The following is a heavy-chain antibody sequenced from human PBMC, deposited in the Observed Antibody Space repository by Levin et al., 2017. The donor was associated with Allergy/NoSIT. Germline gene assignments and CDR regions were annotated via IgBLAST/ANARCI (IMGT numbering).Heavy chain of an antibody. CDR2: IDWENEK. CDR3: ARTSRYGGNWYYFDY. Sequence: SGPTLVKSTQTLTLTCTFSGFSLSTSGMRVSWIRQPPGKALEWLAHIDWENEKFYSTSLKTRVTLSKDTSKNQVVLTMTNMDPVDTATYYCARTSRYGGNWYYFDYWGQGTLVTVSS. CDR1: GFSLSTSGMR. D-gene: IGHD4-23*01. J-gene: IGHJ4*02. V-gene: IGHV2-70*04.